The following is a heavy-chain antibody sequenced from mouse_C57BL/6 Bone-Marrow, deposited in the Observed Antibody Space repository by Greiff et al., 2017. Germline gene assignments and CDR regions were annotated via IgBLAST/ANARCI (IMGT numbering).Heavy chain of an antibody. V-gene: IGHV1-55*01. CDR1: GYTFTSYW. D-gene: IGHD4-1*01. CDR2: IYPTSGRT. J-gene: IGHJ2*01. Sequence: VQLQQPGAELVKPGASVKMSCKASGYTFTSYWITWVKQRPGQGLEWIGDIYPTSGRTNYNEKFKSKAILTVDTSSNTAYMQLSSLTSENSAVFDGAISGPLGRSFDYWGQGTTLTVSS. CDR3: AISGPLGRSFDY.